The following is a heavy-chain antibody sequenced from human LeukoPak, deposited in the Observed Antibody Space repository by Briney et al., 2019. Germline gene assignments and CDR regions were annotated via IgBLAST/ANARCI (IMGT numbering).Heavy chain of an antibody. V-gene: IGHV3-30-3*01. CDR1: GFTFSSYA. CDR3: ARDFGARPFDI. J-gene: IGHJ3*02. CDR2: ISYDGSNK. D-gene: IGHD3-10*01. Sequence: GGSLRLSCAASGFTFSSYAMHWVRQAPGKGLEWVAVISYDGSNKYYADSVKGRFTISRDNSKNTLFLQMNSLRTEDTAVYYCARDFGARPFDIWGQGTMVTVSS.